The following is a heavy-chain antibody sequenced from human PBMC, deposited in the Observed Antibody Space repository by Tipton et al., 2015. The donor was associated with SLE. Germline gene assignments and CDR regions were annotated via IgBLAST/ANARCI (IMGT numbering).Heavy chain of an antibody. CDR2: ITYDGTET. D-gene: IGHD6-19*01. Sequence: SLRLSCAASGFTLSSCGMHWVRQAPGKGLEWVGVITYDGTETHYGDSVKGRFTISRDTSKNMLYLQMNSLRAEDTAVYYCARLGYSSGYDAFDIWGQGTKVTVSS. CDR1: GFTLSSCG. V-gene: IGHV3-30*03. J-gene: IGHJ3*02. CDR3: ARLGYSSGYDAFDI.